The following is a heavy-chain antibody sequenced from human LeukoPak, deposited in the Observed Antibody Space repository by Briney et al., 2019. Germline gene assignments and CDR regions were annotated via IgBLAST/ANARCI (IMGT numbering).Heavy chain of an antibody. D-gene: IGHD3-22*01. CDR3: ARLASSGYYYVLLPEGWFDP. J-gene: IGHJ5*02. CDR1: GYSFTSYW. V-gene: IGHV5-51*01. CDR2: IYPGDSDT. Sequence: GESLKISCKGSGYSFTSYWIGWVRQMPGKGLEWMGIIYPGDSDTTYSPSFQGQVTISADKSITTAYLQWSSLKASDTAMYYCARLASSGYYYVLLPEGWFDPWGQGTLVTVSS.